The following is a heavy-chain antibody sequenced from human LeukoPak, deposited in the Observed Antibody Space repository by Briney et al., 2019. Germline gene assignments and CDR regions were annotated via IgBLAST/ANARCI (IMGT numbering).Heavy chain of an antibody. CDR1: GFPFSSYA. J-gene: IGHJ4*02. Sequence: GGSLRLSCEASGFPFSSYAMTWVRQAPGKGLEWVSSISSSGGSTYYIDSVKGRFTISRDNSKNTLYLQMNSLRADDTAVYYCAKRIAALGPYFDYWGQGTLVTVSS. CDR2: ISSSGGST. D-gene: IGHD6-13*01. V-gene: IGHV3-23*01. CDR3: AKRIAALGPYFDY.